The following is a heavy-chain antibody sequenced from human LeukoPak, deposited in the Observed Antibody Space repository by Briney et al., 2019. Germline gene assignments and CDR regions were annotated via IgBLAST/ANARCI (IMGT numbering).Heavy chain of an antibody. Sequence: GGSLRLSCAASGFSFNRYAMSWVRQAPGKGLEWVSNISGSGGSTQYADSVKGRFTISRDNSKNTLYLQMDSLRAEDTAVYYCAKEATMVRGVNDYWGQGTLVTVSS. CDR2: ISGSGGST. J-gene: IGHJ4*02. D-gene: IGHD3-10*01. V-gene: IGHV3-23*01. CDR3: AKEATMVRGVNDY. CDR1: GFSFNRYA.